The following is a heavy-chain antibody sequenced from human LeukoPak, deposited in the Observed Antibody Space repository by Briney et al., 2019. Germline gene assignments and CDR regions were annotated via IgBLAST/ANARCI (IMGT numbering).Heavy chain of an antibody. Sequence: PSETLSLTCTVSGGSISSGSYYWSWIRQPAGKGLEWIGRIYTSGSTNYNPSLKSRVTISVDTSKNQFSLKLSSVTAADTAVYYCARAMAARWWFDPWGQGTLVTVSS. J-gene: IGHJ5*02. CDR1: GGSISSGSYY. CDR3: ARAMAARWWFDP. V-gene: IGHV4-61*02. D-gene: IGHD6-6*01. CDR2: IYTSGST.